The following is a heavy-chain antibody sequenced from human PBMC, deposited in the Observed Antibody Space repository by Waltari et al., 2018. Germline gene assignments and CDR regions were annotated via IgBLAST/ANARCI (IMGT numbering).Heavy chain of an antibody. CDR3: ARDGRRFNWFDP. J-gene: IGHJ5*02. CDR2: ISHDGANE. CDR1: GFTFSNYA. Sequence: QVQLVESGGDVVQPGRSLRLSCAASGFTFSNYAMHWVRQAPGKGVEWAAVISHDGANEYDADSVKGRFAISRDNSKNTLYLQLSGLRAEDTAVYFCARDGRRFNWFDPWGQGTLLIVSS. D-gene: IGHD1-1*01. V-gene: IGHV3-30*09.